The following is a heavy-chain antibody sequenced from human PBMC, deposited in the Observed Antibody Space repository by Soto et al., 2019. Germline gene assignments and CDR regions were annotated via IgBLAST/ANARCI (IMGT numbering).Heavy chain of an antibody. CDR1: GDSISTVDYF. J-gene: IGHJ5*01. CDR3: ARGRYCLTGRCFPNWFDS. CDR2: IYKSTTT. Sequence: LSLTCSVSGDSISTVDYFWAWIRQPPGQALEYIGYIYKSTTTYYNPSFESRVAISLDTSKSQFSPTVTSVTAADTAVYFCARGRYCLTGRCFPNWFDSWGQGTLVTVSS. V-gene: IGHV4-30-4*01. D-gene: IGHD2-15*01.